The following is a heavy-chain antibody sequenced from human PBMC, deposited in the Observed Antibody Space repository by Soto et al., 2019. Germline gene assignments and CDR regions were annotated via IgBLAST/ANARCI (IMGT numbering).Heavy chain of an antibody. V-gene: IGHV4-30-2*01. Sequence: PSETLSLTCAVSGGSISSGGYSWSWMRQPPGKGLERIGYIYHSGSTYYNPSLKSRVTISVDRSKNQFSLKLSSVTAADTAVYYCARVPDVWGEGTTVTVFS. CDR3: ARVPDV. J-gene: IGHJ6*04. CDR2: IYHSGST. CDR1: GGSISSGGYS.